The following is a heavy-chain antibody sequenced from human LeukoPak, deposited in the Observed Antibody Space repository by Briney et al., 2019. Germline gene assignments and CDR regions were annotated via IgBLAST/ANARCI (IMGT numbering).Heavy chain of an antibody. CDR3: TRVHSSSWENYFDY. Sequence: LPGGSLRLSCTASGFTFGDYAMSWVRQAPGKGLEWVGFIRSKAYGGTTEYAASVKGRFTISRDDSKSIAYLQMNSLKTEDTAVYYCTRVHSSSWENYFDYWGQGTLVTVSS. V-gene: IGHV3-49*04. D-gene: IGHD6-13*01. CDR1: GFTFGDYA. J-gene: IGHJ4*02. CDR2: IRSKAYGGTT.